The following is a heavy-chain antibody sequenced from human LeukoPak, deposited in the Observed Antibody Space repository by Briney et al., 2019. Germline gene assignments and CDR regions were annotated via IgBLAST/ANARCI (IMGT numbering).Heavy chain of an antibody. V-gene: IGHV1-2*02. Sequence: ASVKVSCKASGYTFTGYYMHWVRQAPGQGLEWMGWINPNSGGTNYAQKFQGRVTMTRDTSISTAYMELSRLTSEDTAVYYCARDGRRHGYNYFDLDYWGQGTLVTVSS. CDR3: ARDGRRHGYNYFDLDY. J-gene: IGHJ4*02. D-gene: IGHD5-24*01. CDR1: GYTFTGYY. CDR2: INPNSGGT.